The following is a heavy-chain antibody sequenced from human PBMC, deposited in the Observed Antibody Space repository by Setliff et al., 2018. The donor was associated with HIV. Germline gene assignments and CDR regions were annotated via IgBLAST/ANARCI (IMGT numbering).Heavy chain of an antibody. CDR1: GYSFTSYW. CDR3: AKWGSATPYFDD. Sequence: GESLKISCKGSGYSFTSYWIGWVRQMRGKGLEWMGIIYPRDSKIKYSPSFEGQVSISVDKSVNTAYLQWSSLKASDTAIYYCAKWGSATPYFDDWGQGTLVTVS. J-gene: IGHJ4*02. D-gene: IGHD6-25*01. V-gene: IGHV5-51*01. CDR2: IYPRDSKI.